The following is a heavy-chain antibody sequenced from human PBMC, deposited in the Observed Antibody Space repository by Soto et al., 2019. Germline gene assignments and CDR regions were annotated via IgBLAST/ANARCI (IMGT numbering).Heavy chain of an antibody. CDR2: IIPIFGTA. D-gene: IGHD1-1*01. CDR1: GGTFTNYA. CDR3: ASWLKEAGIAGNYYYGMDV. V-gene: IGHV1-69*13. Sequence: VQLVQSGAEVKKPGSSVKVSCKASGGTFTNYAFSWVRQAPGQGLEWLGRIIPIFGTADYAQKFQGRVTSTADESTSTAHMEFSSLRSDDTAVYYCASWLKEAGIAGNYYYGMDVWGQGTTVTVSS. J-gene: IGHJ6*02.